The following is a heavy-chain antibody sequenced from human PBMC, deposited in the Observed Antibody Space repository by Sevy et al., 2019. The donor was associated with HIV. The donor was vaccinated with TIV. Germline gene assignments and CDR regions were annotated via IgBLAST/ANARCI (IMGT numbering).Heavy chain of an antibody. CDR2: IKSETDGGAA. CDR1: GITFSSAW. Sequence: GGSLRLSCAASGITFSSAWMSWVRLVPGKGLEWLGRIKSETDGGAADYAAAEKGRFTISIDDSKETLYLQLNSLKTEDTAVYYCTTDLGFYSSKWGQGTLVTVSS. J-gene: IGHJ4*02. D-gene: IGHD4-4*01. V-gene: IGHV3-15*01. CDR3: TTDLGFYSSK.